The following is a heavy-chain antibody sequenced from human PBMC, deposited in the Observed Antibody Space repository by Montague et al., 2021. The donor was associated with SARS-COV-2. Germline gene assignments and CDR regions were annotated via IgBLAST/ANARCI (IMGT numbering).Heavy chain of an antibody. D-gene: IGHD3-22*01. CDR2: ISSSGSTI. J-gene: IGHJ4*02. CDR3: ARDGPDYYDSSGYYRPLDY. Sequence: SLRLSCAASGFTFSSYEMNWVRQAPGKGLEWVSYISSSGSTIYYADSVKGRFTISRDNAKNSLYLQMNSLRAEDTAVYYCARDGPDYYDSSGYYRPLDYWGQGTLAPSPQ. V-gene: IGHV3-48*03. CDR1: GFTFSSYE.